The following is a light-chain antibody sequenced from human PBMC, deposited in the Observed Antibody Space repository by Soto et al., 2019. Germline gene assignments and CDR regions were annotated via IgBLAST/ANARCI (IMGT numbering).Light chain of an antibody. CDR1: SSDVGGYNY. V-gene: IGLV2-11*01. CDR3: CSYAGSYTSWV. J-gene: IGLJ3*02. CDR2: DVN. Sequence: QSVLTQPRSVSGSPGQSITISCTGTSSDVGGYNYVSWYQQHPGKAPKLMIYDVNKRPSGVPDRFSGSKSGNTASLTISGLQAEDEADYYCCSYAGSYTSWVFGGGTKLTVL.